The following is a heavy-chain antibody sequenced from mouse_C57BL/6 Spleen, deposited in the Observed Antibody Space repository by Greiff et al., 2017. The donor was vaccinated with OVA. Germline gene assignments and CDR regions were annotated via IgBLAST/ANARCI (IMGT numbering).Heavy chain of an antibody. CDR1: GYTFTSYG. CDR2: IYPRSGNT. Sequence: VMLVESGAELARPGASVKLSCKASGYTFTSYGISWVKQRTGQGLEWIGEIYPRSGNTYYNEKFKGKATLTADKSSSTAYMELRSLTSEDSAVYFCARGERDYFDYWGQGTTLTVSS. V-gene: IGHV1-81*01. J-gene: IGHJ2*01. CDR3: ARGERDYFDY.